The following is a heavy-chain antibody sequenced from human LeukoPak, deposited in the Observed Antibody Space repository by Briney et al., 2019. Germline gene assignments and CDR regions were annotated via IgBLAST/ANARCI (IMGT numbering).Heavy chain of an antibody. CDR1: GFTFSSYS. Sequence: GGSLRLSCAASGFTFSSYSMNWVRQAPGKGLEWVSYISSSSSTIYYADSVKGRFTISRDNAKNSLYLQMNSLRAEDTAVYYCARDRRGYSWAFDIWGQGTMDTVSS. CDR3: ARDRRGYSWAFDI. V-gene: IGHV3-48*01. D-gene: IGHD2-15*01. CDR2: ISSSSSTI. J-gene: IGHJ3*02.